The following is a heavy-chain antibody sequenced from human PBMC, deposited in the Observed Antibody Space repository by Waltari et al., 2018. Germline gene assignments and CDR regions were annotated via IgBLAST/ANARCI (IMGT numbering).Heavy chain of an antibody. D-gene: IGHD3-9*01. CDR1: GGTITNHT. CDR3: ARIGSYYDNLTEAYYDAFDI. J-gene: IGHJ3*02. V-gene: IGHV1-69*02. Sequence: QVQLVQSGGEVKKPGSSVKVSCPASGGTITNHTFTWVRQAPGQGLEWMGRFIPVFNLTYYAQKFQGRVTITADKSTGTGYMELSSLRSDDTAIYYCARIGSYYDNLTEAYYDAFDIWGQGTMVTVSS. CDR2: FIPVFNLT.